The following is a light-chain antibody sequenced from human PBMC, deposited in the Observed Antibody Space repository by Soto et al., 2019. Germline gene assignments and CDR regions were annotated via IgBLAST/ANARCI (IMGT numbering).Light chain of an antibody. V-gene: IGKV1-39*01. CDR1: QTISDF. J-gene: IGKJ1*01. CDR3: QQSSSSPPT. CDR2: AAS. Sequence: DIHVAQSPSYLSASIGDRITITCRASQTISDFLNWYQQRPGKAPKLLIYAASSLQGGVPSRFSGSGSGTNFTLTISCLQPEDFATYFSQQSSSSPPTFGQGIRVDIK.